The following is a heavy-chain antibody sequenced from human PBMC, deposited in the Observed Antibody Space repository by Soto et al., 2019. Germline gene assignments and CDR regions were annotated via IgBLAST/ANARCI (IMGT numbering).Heavy chain of an antibody. CDR2: IIPIFGTA. V-gene: IGHV1-69*13. CDR1: GGTFSSYA. Sequence: SVKVSCKASGGTFSSYAISWVRQAPGQGLEWMGGIIPIFGTANYAQKFQGRVTITADESTSTAYMELSSLRSEDTAVYYCARDLTLPDIVVVVAATEAFDIWGQGTMVTVSS. D-gene: IGHD2-15*01. J-gene: IGHJ3*02. CDR3: ARDLTLPDIVVVVAATEAFDI.